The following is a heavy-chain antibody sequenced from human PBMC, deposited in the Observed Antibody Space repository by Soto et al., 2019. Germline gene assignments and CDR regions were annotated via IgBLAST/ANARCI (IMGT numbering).Heavy chain of an antibody. D-gene: IGHD3-10*01. CDR2: ISYDGSNK. J-gene: IGHJ6*02. V-gene: IGHV3-30*18. Sequence: PGGSLRLSCAASGFTFSSYGMHWVRQAPGKGLEWVAVISYDGSNKYYADSVKGRFTISRDNSKNTLYLQMNSLRAEDTAVYYCAKDRHQWFGELFGSMDVWGQGTTVTVSS. CDR3: AKDRHQWFGELFGSMDV. CDR1: GFTFSSYG.